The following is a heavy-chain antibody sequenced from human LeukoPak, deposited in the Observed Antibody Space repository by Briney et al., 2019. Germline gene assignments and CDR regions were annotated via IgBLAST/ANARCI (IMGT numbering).Heavy chain of an antibody. CDR3: ARDTAMFPNWFDP. CDR2: INPNSGGT. V-gene: IGHV1-2*02. J-gene: IGHJ5*02. CDR1: GYTFTGYY. Sequence: GASVKVSCKASGYTFTGYYMHWVRQAPGQGLEWMGWINPNSGGTNYAQKFQGRVTMTRDTSISTAYMELSRLRSDDTAVYYCARDTAMFPNWFDPWGRGTLVTVSS. D-gene: IGHD5-18*01.